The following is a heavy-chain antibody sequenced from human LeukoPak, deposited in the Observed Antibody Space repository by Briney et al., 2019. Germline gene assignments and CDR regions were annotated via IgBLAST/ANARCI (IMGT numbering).Heavy chain of an antibody. CDR2: IYYSGIT. CDR1: GGSISSYY. J-gene: IGHJ4*02. D-gene: IGHD3-10*01. CDR3: ARHHGSGSFHFDY. V-gene: IGHV4-59*01. Sequence: SETLSLTCTVSGGSISSYYWSWIRQPPGKGLEWIGYIYYSGITNYNPSLKRRVTISVDTSKNQFSLKLSSVTAADTAVYYCARHHGSGSFHFDYWSQGTLATVSS.